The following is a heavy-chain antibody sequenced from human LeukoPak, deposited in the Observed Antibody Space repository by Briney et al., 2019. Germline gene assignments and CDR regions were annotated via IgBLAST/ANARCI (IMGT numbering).Heavy chain of an antibody. CDR1: GGSISSYY. CDR2: IYTSGGT. V-gene: IGHV4-4*07. Sequence: PSETLSLTCTVSGGSISSYYWSWIRQPAGKGLEWIGRIYTSGGTNYNPSLKSRVTMSIDTSKNQFSLKLSSVTAADTAVYYCARDYYDSTGYYYALWGQGTLVTVSS. CDR3: ARDYYDSTGYYYAL. D-gene: IGHD3-22*01. J-gene: IGHJ4*02.